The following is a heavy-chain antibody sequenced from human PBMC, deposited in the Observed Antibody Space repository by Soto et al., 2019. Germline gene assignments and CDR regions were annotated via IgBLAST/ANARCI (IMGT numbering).Heavy chain of an antibody. CDR3: ARVLYGYNLEIGPFDY. D-gene: IGHD5-18*01. CDR1: GYTFTSYG. J-gene: IGHJ4*02. V-gene: IGHV1-18*01. Sequence: QVQLVQSGAEVKKPGASVKVSCKASGYTFTSYGISWVRQAPGQGLEWMGWISAYNGNTNYAQKLQGRVTMTTDTYTSTAYMELRSLRSDDTAVYYCARVLYGYNLEIGPFDYWGQGTLVTVSS. CDR2: ISAYNGNT.